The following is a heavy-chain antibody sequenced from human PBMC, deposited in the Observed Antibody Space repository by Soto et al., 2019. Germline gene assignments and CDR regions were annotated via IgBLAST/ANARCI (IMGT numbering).Heavy chain of an antibody. Sequence: PSGTLSLTCTVPGGPISSYYRSWIRQTTGKGLEWIGYIYYSGSTNYNPSLKSRVTISVDTSKNQFSLKLSSVTAADTAVYYCARHPRRVGWFDPWGQGTLVTIST. CDR3: ARHPRRVGWFDP. CDR2: IYYSGST. CDR1: GGPISSYY. D-gene: IGHD2-15*01. V-gene: IGHV4-59*08. J-gene: IGHJ5*02.